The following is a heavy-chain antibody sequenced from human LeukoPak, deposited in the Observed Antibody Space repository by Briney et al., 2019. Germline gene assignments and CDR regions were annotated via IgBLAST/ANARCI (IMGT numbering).Heavy chain of an antibody. CDR3: AKEGGDWGEGYFDY. V-gene: IGHV3-53*01. J-gene: IGHJ4*02. CDR2: IYSGGST. D-gene: IGHD7-27*01. Sequence: GGSLRLSCAASGFTVSNNYMTWVRQAPGKGLEWVSVIYSGGSTYYADSVKGRFTISRDNAKNSLYLQMNSLRAEDTAVYYCAKEGGDWGEGYFDYWGQGTLVTVSS. CDR1: GFTVSNNY.